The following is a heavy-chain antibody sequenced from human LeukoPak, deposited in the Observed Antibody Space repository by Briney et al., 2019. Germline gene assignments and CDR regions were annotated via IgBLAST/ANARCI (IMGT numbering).Heavy chain of an antibody. CDR3: ARDRNSNYGQYFQS. CDR2: ISYDGSNK. J-gene: IGHJ1*01. CDR1: GFTFSSYG. Sequence: GGSLRLSCAASGFTFSSYGMHWVRQAPGKGLEWVAVISYDGSNKYYADSVKGRFTISRDNSNNMLYLQMNSLGSEDTAIYYCARDRNSNYGQYFQSWGQGTLVTVSS. V-gene: IGHV3-30*03. D-gene: IGHD4-11*01.